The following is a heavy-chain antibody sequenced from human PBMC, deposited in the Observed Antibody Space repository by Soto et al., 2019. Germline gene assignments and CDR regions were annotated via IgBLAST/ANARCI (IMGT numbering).Heavy chain of an antibody. Sequence: GGSLRLSCAASGFTFSSYWMSWVRQAPGKGLEWVANIKQDGCEKYYVDSVKGRFTISRDNAKNSLYLQMNSLRAEDTAVYYCARGFHYGPLSHYGMDVWGQGTTVTVSS. CDR2: IKQDGCEK. V-gene: IGHV3-7*05. CDR1: GFTFSSYW. CDR3: ARGFHYGPLSHYGMDV. D-gene: IGHD3-10*01. J-gene: IGHJ6*02.